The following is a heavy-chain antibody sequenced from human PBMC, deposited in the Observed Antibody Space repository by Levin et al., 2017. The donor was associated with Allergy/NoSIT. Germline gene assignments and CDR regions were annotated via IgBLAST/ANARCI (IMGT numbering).Heavy chain of an antibody. CDR3: ARHGRYCGSGSCYNWFDP. J-gene: IGHJ5*02. Sequence: SETLSLTCTVSGDSISSTLYYWGWIRQPPWTGLEWIGSIYYSGNTYYNPSLKSRVTISVDTSKDQFSLELSSVTAADTAVYYCARHGRYCGSGSCYNWFDPWGQGTLVTVSS. CDR1: GDSISSTLYY. V-gene: IGHV4-39*01. CDR2: IYYSGNT. D-gene: IGHD2-15*01.